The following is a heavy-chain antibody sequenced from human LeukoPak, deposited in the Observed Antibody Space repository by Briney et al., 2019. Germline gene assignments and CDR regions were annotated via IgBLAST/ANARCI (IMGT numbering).Heavy chain of an antibody. CDR1: GFTFSSYS. Sequence: GSLRLSCAASGFTFSSYSMNWVRQAPGKGLEWIGEINHSGSTNYNPSLKSRVTISVDTSKNQFSLKLSSVTAADTAVYYCARDSIYSNYVSYSDAFDIWGQGTMVTVSS. CDR2: INHSGST. D-gene: IGHD4-4*01. J-gene: IGHJ3*02. V-gene: IGHV4-34*01. CDR3: ARDSIYSNYVSYSDAFDI.